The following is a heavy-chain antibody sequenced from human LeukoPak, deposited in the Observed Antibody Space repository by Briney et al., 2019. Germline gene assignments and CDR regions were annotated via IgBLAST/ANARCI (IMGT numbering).Heavy chain of an antibody. CDR3: VRVPYSGSYYNYWFDL. CDR2: INSDGSSA. CDR1: GFSLNTYW. V-gene: IGHV3-74*01. J-gene: IGHJ5*02. D-gene: IGHD3-10*01. Sequence: PGGSLRLSCAASGFSLNTYWMDWGRHVPGKGLGWVSHINSDGSSATHADSVRGRFTISRNNAENTMYLQMDRLRAEDTAVYYCVRVPYSGSYYNYWFDLWGQGTLVTVSS.